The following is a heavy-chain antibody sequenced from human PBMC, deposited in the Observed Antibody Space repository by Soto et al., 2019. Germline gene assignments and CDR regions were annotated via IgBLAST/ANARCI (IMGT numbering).Heavy chain of an antibody. CDR3: ASNSGSGYRAFDS. J-gene: IGHJ4*02. V-gene: IGHV1-69*02. Sequence: QVQLVQSGAEVKSAGSSVKVSCKASGDTFNFYSINWVRQAPGLGLEWVGRVNPILSMSNYAQRFQGRVTMTADKSTGPAYMELRSLRSEDTAIYYCASNSGSGYRAFDSWGQGALVTVSS. CDR2: VNPILSMS. D-gene: IGHD3-10*01. CDR1: GDTFNFYS.